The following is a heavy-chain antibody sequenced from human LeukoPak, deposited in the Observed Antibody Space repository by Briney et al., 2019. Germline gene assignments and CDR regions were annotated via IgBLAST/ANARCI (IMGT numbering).Heavy chain of an antibody. J-gene: IGHJ4*02. Sequence: GSLRLSCAASGFTFSSYWMSWIRQPPGKGLEWIGYIYYSGSTNYNPSLKSRVTISVDTSKNQFSLKLSSVTAADTAVYYCARTLYSSGWDHFDYWGQGTLVTVSS. D-gene: IGHD6-19*01. V-gene: IGHV4-59*01. CDR2: IYYSGST. CDR3: ARTLYSSGWDHFDY. CDR1: GFTFSSYW.